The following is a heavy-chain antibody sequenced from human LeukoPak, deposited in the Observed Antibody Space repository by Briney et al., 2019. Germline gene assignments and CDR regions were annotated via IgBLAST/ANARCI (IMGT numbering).Heavy chain of an antibody. J-gene: IGHJ4*02. V-gene: IGHV3-23*01. CDR3: ARFGSNSWTRYFDP. Sequence: GGSLRLSCAASGFTLGNYAMSWVRRAPGKGLEWVSAISGAGDGTYYADSVRGRFTISRDNSKNMLYLQMNSLRVEDTAVYYCARFGSNSWTRYFDPWGQGTLVTVSS. CDR1: GFTLGNYA. CDR2: ISGAGDGT. D-gene: IGHD3/OR15-3a*01.